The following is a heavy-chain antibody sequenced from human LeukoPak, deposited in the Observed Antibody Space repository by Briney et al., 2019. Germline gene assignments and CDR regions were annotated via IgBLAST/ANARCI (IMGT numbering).Heavy chain of an antibody. J-gene: IGHJ4*02. D-gene: IGHD1-26*01. CDR2: TRNKANSYIP. CDR3: ASIRGTFGY. Sequence: GGSLRLSCAASGFPFSDHFLDWVRQATGEGLEWVGRTRNKANSYIPEYAASVKGRFTISRDDSKNSLYLQMSSLKTDDTAMYYCASIRGTFGYWGQGTLVTVSS. V-gene: IGHV3-72*01. CDR1: GFPFSDHF.